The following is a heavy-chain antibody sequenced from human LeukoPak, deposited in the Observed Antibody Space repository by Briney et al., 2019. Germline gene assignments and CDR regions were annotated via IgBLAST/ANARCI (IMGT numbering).Heavy chain of an antibody. V-gene: IGHV3-48*01. CDR2: ISFSSSTI. Sequence: GSLRLSCAASGFTFSSYSMNWVRQAPGKGLQWVSYISFSSSTIYYADSVKGRFTISRENAKNSLYLQMNSLRAGDTAVYYCARGGLGTDAFDIWGQGTMVTVSS. J-gene: IGHJ3*02. CDR3: ARGGLGTDAFDI. D-gene: IGHD7-27*01. CDR1: GFTFSSYS.